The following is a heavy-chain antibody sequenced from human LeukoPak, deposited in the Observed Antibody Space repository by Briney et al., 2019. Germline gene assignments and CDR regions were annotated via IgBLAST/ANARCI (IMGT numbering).Heavy chain of an antibody. Sequence: GRSLRLSCAASGFTFSGYGMHWVRLAPGVGLQWIAFISEDGSNKDYAVSVKGRFTITRDNSKNTLFLEMRSLRTEDTAVYYCARGAVVTASPLDFWGEGTLVTVSS. CDR3: ARGAVVTASPLDF. CDR2: ISEDGSNK. J-gene: IGHJ4*02. V-gene: IGHV3-30*04. D-gene: IGHD2-21*02. CDR1: GFTFSGYG.